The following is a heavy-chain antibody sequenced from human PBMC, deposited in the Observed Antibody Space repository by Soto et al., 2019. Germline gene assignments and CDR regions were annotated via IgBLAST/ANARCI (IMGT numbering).Heavy chain of an antibody. D-gene: IGHD6-13*01. CDR2: VTGSGSP. J-gene: IGHJ6*02. Sequence: GGSLRLSCAASGFTFSNYVMRWVRQAPGKGLEWVSGVTGSGSPCYADSVRGRFTISRDNSKNTLYLQMNSLRADDTAVYYCARRMADIAGIRKAAMDAWGQGTTVTVSS. V-gene: IGHV3-23*01. CDR3: ARRMADIAGIRKAAMDA. CDR1: GFTFSNYV.